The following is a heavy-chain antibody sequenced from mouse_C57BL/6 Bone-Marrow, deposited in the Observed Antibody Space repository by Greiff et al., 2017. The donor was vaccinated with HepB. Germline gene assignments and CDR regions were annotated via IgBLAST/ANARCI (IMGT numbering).Heavy chain of an antibody. CDR1: GYTFTSYG. CDR3: AARQLRLLAY. CDR2: IYPRSGNT. Sequence: VQLQQSGAELARPGASVKLSCKASGYTFTSYGISWVKQRTGQGLEWIGEIYPRSGNTYYNEKFKGKATLTADKSSSTAYMELRSLTSEDSAVYVCAARQLRLLAYWGQGTLVTVSA. J-gene: IGHJ3*01. D-gene: IGHD3-2*02. V-gene: IGHV1-81*01.